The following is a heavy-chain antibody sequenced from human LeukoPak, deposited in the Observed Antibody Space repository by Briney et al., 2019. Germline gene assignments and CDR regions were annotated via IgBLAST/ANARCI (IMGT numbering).Heavy chain of an antibody. V-gene: IGHV3-48*02. CDR2: INHNGEMI. J-gene: IGHJ5*02. D-gene: IGHD6-13*01. CDR3: AKVTWGAAAYNWFDP. Sequence: GGSLRLSCAASGFTFSNYVMSWVRQAPGKGLEWVSYINHNGEMIFYPDFVKGRFTISRDNAKNSLYLQMNSLRDEDTAVYYCAKVTWGAAAYNWFDPWGQGTLVTVSS. CDR1: GFTFSNYV.